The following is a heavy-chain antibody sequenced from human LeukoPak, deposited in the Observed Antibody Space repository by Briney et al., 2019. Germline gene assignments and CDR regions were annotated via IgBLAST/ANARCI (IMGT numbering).Heavy chain of an antibody. Sequence: GGSLRLSCGASEFTFSSYGMSWVRQAPGKGLEWVSSISGNGGSTQYADSVQGRFAISRDNSKNTLYLQMNSLRVEDTAVYFCARDPNGDYIGAFDMWGRGTMVSVSS. CDR2: ISGNGGST. CDR3: ARDPNGDYIGAFDM. CDR1: EFTFSSYG. V-gene: IGHV3-23*01. D-gene: IGHD4-17*01. J-gene: IGHJ3*02.